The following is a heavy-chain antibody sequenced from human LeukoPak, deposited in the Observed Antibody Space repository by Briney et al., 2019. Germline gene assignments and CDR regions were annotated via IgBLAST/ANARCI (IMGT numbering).Heavy chain of an antibody. CDR1: GFTFSSYS. CDR2: INNSSRYI. CDR3: AMPGIAAAGTGY. V-gene: IGHV3-21*01. D-gene: IGHD6-13*01. Sequence: GGSLRLSCAASGFTFSSYSMNWVRQAPGKGLEWVSSINNSSRYIYYADSVKGRFSISRDNAKNSLYLQMNSLRAEDTAVYYCAMPGIAAAGTGYWGQGTLVTVSS. J-gene: IGHJ4*02.